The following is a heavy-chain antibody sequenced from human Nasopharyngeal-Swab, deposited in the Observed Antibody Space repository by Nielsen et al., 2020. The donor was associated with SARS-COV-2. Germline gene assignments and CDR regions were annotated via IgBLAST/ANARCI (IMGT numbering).Heavy chain of an antibody. J-gene: IGHJ4*02. Sequence: ASVNASCKASGYTFTGYYMHWVRQAPGQGLEWMGWINPNSGGTNYAQKFQGRVTMTRDTSISTAYMELSRLRSDDTAVYYCARVGESSGWDFDYWGQGTLVTVSS. CDR2: INPNSGGT. V-gene: IGHV1-2*02. D-gene: IGHD6-19*01. CDR3: ARVGESSGWDFDY. CDR1: GYTFTGYY.